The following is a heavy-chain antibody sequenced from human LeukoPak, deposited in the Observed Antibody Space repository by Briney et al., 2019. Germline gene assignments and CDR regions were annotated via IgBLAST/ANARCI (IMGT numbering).Heavy chain of an antibody. V-gene: IGHV4-30-4*01. CDR1: GGSISSGDYY. CDR2: IYYSGST. Sequence: SQTLSLTCTLSGGSISSGDYYWSWIRQPPGKGLEWIGYIYYSGSTYYNPSLKSRVTISVDTSKNQFSLKLSSVTAADTAVYYCARASSSGYYLGAFDIWGQGTMVTVSS. CDR3: ARASSSGYYLGAFDI. J-gene: IGHJ3*02. D-gene: IGHD3-22*01.